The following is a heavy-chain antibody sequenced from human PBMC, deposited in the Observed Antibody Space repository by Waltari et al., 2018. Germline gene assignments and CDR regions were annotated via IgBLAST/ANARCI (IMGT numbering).Heavy chain of an antibody. CDR1: GYSFTSYW. J-gene: IGHJ3*02. CDR2: IYPADSDT. Sequence: EVQLVQSGAEVKKPGESLKISCKGSGYSFTSYWIGWVRQMPGKGLEWMGIIYPADSDTRYSPSFQGQVTISADKSISTAYLQWSSLKASDTAMYYCARCPEDCSGGSCYSGIGVGAFDIWGQGTMVTVSS. V-gene: IGHV5-51*03. CDR3: ARCPEDCSGGSCYSGIGVGAFDI. D-gene: IGHD2-15*01.